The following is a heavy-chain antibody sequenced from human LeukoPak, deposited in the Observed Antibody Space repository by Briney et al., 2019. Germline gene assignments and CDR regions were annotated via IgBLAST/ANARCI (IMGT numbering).Heavy chain of an antibody. CDR1: GFTFSSYS. CDR3: AKDHGTSTWPFDY. V-gene: IGHV3-23*01. CDR2: VSGSGGST. Sequence: GGSLRLSCAASGFTFSSYSMNWVRQAPGKGLEWVSSVSGSGGSTFYADSVKGRFTISRDNSKNTLYLQMNSLRAEDTAVYYCAKDHGTSTWPFDYWGQGTLVTVSS. J-gene: IGHJ4*02. D-gene: IGHD2-2*01.